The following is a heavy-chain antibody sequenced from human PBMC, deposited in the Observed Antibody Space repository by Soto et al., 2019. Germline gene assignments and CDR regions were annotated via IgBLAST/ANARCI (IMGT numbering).Heavy chain of an antibody. D-gene: IGHD1-1*01. CDR2: ISAHNGNT. J-gene: IGHJ4*02. Sequence: QVHLVQSGAEVKKPGASVKVSCKASGYTFTSYGITWVRQAPGQGLEWMGWISAHNGNTDYAHQLQGRVIVTTDTSTSTAYMELRSLRSDDTAVYYCARGRYGDYWGQGALVTFSS. CDR3: ARGRYGDY. CDR1: GYTFTSYG. V-gene: IGHV1-18*01.